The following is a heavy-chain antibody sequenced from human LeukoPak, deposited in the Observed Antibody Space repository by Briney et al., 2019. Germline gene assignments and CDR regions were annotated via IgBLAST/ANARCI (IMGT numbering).Heavy chain of an antibody. CDR1: GGTFSSYA. D-gene: IGHD3-10*01. J-gene: IGHJ6*02. CDR3: ARVPPGGGYYYYGMDV. V-gene: IGHV1-69*04. Sequence: ASVKVSCKASGGTFSSYAISWVRQAPGQGLEWMGRIIPILGIANYAQKFQGRVTITADKSTSTAYMELSSLRSEDTAVYYCARVPPGGGYYYYGMDVWGQGTTVTVSS. CDR2: IIPILGIA.